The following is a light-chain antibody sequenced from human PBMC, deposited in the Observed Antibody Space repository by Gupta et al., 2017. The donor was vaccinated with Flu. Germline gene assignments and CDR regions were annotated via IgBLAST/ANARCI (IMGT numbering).Light chain of an antibody. CDR3: QVWDSSSDHHVV. CDR2: DDS. V-gene: IGLV3-21*02. Sequence: GNNIGSKSVHWYQQKPGQAPVLVVYDDSDRPSGIPERFSGSNSGNTATLTISRVEAGDEADYYCQVWDSSSDHHVVFGGGTKLTAL. J-gene: IGLJ2*01. CDR1: NIGSKS.